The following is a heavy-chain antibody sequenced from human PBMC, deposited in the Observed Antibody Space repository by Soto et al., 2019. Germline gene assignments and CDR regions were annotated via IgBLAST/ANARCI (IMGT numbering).Heavy chain of an antibody. CDR3: AFFVYFCGGSCFYYYYYYMDV. V-gene: IGHV1-8*01. CDR1: GYTFTSYD. D-gene: IGHD2-15*01. J-gene: IGHJ6*03. CDR2: MNPNSGNT. Sequence: ASVKVSCKASGYTFTSYDINWVRQATGQGLEWMGWMNPNSGNTGYAQKFQGRVTMTRNTSISTAYMELSSLRSEDTAVYYCAFFVYFCGGSCFYYYYYYMDVWGKGTTVTVSS.